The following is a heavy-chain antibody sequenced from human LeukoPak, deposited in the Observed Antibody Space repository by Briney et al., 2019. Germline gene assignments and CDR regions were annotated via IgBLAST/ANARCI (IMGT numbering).Heavy chain of an antibody. J-gene: IGHJ4*02. D-gene: IGHD3-10*01. Sequence: PSETLSLTCTVSGGSISSYYWSWIRQPPGKGLEWIGYIYYSGSTNYNPSLKSRVTISVDTSKNQFSLKLSSVTAADTAVYYCARVSVTMVRGVITYYFDYWGQGTLVTVSS. V-gene: IGHV4-59*01. CDR1: GGSISSYY. CDR3: ARVSVTMVRGVITYYFDY. CDR2: IYYSGST.